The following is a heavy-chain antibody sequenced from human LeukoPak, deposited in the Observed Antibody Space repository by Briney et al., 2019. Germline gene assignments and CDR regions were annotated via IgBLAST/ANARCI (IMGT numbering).Heavy chain of an antibody. J-gene: IGHJ4*02. CDR2: IYYSGST. CDR3: ARSDGGRWLHIDY. V-gene: IGHV4-59*01. D-gene: IGHD5-24*01. CDR1: GGSISSYY. Sequence: SETLSLTCTVYGGSISSYYWSWIRQPPGKGLEWIGYIYYSGSTNYNPTLTSRVTISVDTSKNQFSLKLSSVTAADTAVYYCARSDGGRWLHIDYWGQGILVTVSS.